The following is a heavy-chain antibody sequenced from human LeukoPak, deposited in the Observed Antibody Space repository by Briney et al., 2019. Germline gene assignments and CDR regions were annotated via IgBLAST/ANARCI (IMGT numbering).Heavy chain of an antibody. J-gene: IGHJ6*02. CDR1: SGSFSGYY. Sequence: SETLSLTCAVYSGSFSGYYWSWIRQPPGKGLEWIGEINHSGSTNYNPSLKSRVTISVDTSKNQFSLKLSSVTAADTAVYYCARTEYYYYGMDVWGQGTTVTVSS. CDR2: INHSGST. CDR3: ARTEYYYYGMDV. V-gene: IGHV4-34*01.